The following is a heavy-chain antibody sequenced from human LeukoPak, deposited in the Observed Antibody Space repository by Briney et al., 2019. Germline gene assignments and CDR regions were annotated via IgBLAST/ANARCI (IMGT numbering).Heavy chain of an antibody. CDR1: GFTVSSNY. CDR3: ARVVIGKPRTMIVVVTPHAKKGYYYYYMDV. J-gene: IGHJ6*03. D-gene: IGHD3-22*01. CDR2: IYSGGST. V-gene: IGHV3-53*01. Sequence: GGSLRLSCAASGFTVSSNYMSWVRQAPGKGLEWVSVIYSGGSTYYADSVKGRFTISRDNSKSTLYIQMNSLRAEDTAVYYCARVVIGKPRTMIVVVTPHAKKGYYYYYMDVWGKGTTVTISS.